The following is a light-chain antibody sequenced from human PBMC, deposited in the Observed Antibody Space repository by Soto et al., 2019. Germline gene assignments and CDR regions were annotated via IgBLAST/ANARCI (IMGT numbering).Light chain of an antibody. Sequence: EIVLTQSPATLSLSPGERATLSCRASQSVSSYLAWYQQKPGQAPRLLIYDASNRATGIPARFSGSGSGTDFTLTISSLELEDFAVYYCQQRSNWGFTFGPGTKVDIK. J-gene: IGKJ3*01. CDR2: DAS. V-gene: IGKV3-11*01. CDR3: QQRSNWGFT. CDR1: QSVSSY.